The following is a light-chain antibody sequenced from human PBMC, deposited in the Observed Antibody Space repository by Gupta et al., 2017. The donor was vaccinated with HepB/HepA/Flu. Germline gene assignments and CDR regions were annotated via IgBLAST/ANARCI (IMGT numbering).Light chain of an antibody. J-gene: IGLJ2*01. CDR1: SASVSTDYY. CDR2: NTN. V-gene: IGLV8-61*01. CDR3: VEYVGSGPV. Sequence: QTVVTQEPSFSVSPGGTVTLTCALSSASVSTDYYPSWYQQTPGQTPRTLIYNTNKRSSWVPDRFSGSILENTAALTITGAQADDECYYYCVEYVGSGPVFGGGTKLTVL.